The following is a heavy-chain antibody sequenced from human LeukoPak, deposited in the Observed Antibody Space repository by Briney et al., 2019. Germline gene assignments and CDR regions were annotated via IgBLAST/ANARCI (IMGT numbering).Heavy chain of an antibody. CDR2: LSASGGST. D-gene: IGHD1-26*01. CDR1: GFTFSSLD. V-gene: IGHV3-23*01. Sequence: GGSVRLSCAASGFTFSSLDMLWVRQVPGKGWECVYGLSASGGSTYYADSVRGRFTIPGDNSKNTLYVQMKSLIDEDTPVFLCAKDQRWESPRYIDSWGQGSLVTVSS. CDR3: AKDQRWESPRYIDS. J-gene: IGHJ4*02.